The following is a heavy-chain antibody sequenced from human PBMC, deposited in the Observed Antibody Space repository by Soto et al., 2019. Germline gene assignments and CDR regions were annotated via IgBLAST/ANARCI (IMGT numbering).Heavy chain of an antibody. D-gene: IGHD4-17*01. V-gene: IGHV1-18*01. J-gene: IGHJ4*02. CDR1: GYTFTSYG. Sequence: ASVKVSCXASGYTFTSYGISWVRQAPGQGLEWMGWISTSKGDAGYAQKLQGRVTMTTDTSTSTAYMELRSLRSDDTAVYYCAKDLPYIRDYGGKETLVTVS. CDR3: AKDLPYIRDY. CDR2: ISTSKGDA.